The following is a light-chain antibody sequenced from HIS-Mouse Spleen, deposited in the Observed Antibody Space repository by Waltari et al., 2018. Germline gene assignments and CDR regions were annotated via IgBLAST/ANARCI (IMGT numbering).Light chain of an antibody. Sequence: DIQLTQSPSFLSASVGDRVTITCRAGQGIPSYLAWYQQKQGKAPKLLIYAASTLQSGVPSRFSGSGSGTEFTLTISSLQPEDFATYYCQQLNSYPPTFGQGTKVEIK. CDR3: QQLNSYPPT. CDR2: AAS. V-gene: IGKV1-9*01. CDR1: QGIPSY. J-gene: IGKJ1*01.